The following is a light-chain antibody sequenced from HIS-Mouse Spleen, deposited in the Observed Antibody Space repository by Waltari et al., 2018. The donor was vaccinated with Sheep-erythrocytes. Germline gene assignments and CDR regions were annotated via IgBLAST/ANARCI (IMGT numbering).Light chain of an antibody. CDR3: QAWDSSTAV. J-gene: IGLJ2*01. Sequence: SYELTQPPSVSVSPGQTASIPCSGDKLGDKYACWYQQKPGQSPVLVIHQDSTRPSGIPERFAGSNSGNTATLTISGTQAMDEADYYCQAWDSSTAVFGGGTKLTVL. V-gene: IGLV3-1*01. CDR2: QDS. CDR1: KLGDKY.